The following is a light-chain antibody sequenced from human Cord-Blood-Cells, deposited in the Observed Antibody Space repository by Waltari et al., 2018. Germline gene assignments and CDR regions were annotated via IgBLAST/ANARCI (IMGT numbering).Light chain of an antibody. CDR2: AAS. CDR1: QSISSY. Sequence: DIQMTQSPSSLSASVGDRVTITCRASQSISSYLNWYQQKPGKAPKLLIYAASSLQSGAPSRFSGSGSGTDFTLTISSLQPEDFATYDCQQSYSTPGFTFGPGTKVDIK. V-gene: IGKV1-39*01. J-gene: IGKJ3*01. CDR3: QQSYSTPGFT.